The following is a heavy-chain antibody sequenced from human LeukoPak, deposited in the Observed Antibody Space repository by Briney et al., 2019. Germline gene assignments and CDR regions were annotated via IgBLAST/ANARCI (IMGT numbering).Heavy chain of an antibody. CDR2: ISSSSSYI. CDR1: GFTFSSYS. CDR3: ARGERGDYAAFDY. J-gene: IGHJ4*02. Sequence: GGSLRLSCAASGFTFSSYSMNWVRQAPGKGLEWVSSISSSSSYIYYADSVKGRFTISRDNAKNSLYLQMNSLRAEDTAVYYCARGERGDYAAFDYWGQGSLVTVSS. V-gene: IGHV3-21*01. D-gene: IGHD4-17*01.